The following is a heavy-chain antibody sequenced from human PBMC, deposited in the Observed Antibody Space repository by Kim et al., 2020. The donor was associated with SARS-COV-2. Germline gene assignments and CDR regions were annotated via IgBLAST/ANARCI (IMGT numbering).Heavy chain of an antibody. D-gene: IGHD3-10*01. V-gene: IGHV3-15*01. J-gene: IGHJ2*01. Sequence: GGSLRLSCAASGFTFSDAWMRWVRQAPGKGLVWVGRVNSNTDGVTTDYSAPVQVSFTISSADSANTLYLHMHSLKTAATAFYSCAPVPLPYYGFSVYYF. CDR2: VNSNTDGVTT. CDR1: GFTFSDAW. CDR3: APVPLPYYGFSVYYF.